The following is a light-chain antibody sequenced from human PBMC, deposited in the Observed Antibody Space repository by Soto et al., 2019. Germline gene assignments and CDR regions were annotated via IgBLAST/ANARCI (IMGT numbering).Light chain of an antibody. CDR2: GNS. CDR3: QSYDSSLSGVV. V-gene: IGLV1-40*01. Sequence: QSVLTQPPSVSASPGQRVTISCTGSSSNIGAGYDVHWYQQLPGTAPKLLIYGNSNRPSGVPDRFSGSTSGTSASLAITGLQAEDEADYYSQSYDSSLSGVVFGGGTKLTVL. CDR1: SSNIGAGYD. J-gene: IGLJ2*01.